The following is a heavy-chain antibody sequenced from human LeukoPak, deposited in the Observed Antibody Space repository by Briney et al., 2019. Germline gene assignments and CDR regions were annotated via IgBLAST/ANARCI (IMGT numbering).Heavy chain of an antibody. V-gene: IGHV3-74*01. J-gene: IGHJ6*03. D-gene: IGHD2-21*02. CDR1: GFTFSSYW. CDR2: INSDGSST. CDR3: ARVGDCVNYYCPDYYYYCYMDV. Sequence: GGSLRLSCAASGFTFSSYWVHWVRQAPGKGLVWVSRINSDGSSTSYADSVKGRFTISRDNAKNTLYLQMNSLRAEDTAVYYCARVGDCVNYYCPDYYYYCYMDVWGKGTTVTVSS.